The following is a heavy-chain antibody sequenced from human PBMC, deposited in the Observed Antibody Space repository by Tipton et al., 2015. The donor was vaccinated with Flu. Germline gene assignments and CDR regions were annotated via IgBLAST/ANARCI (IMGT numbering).Heavy chain of an antibody. V-gene: IGHV3-23*01. CDR3: AKDTSSGSYGHDAFDI. CDR2: ISGSGGST. CDR1: GFTFSSYA. Sequence: SLRLSCAASGFTFSSYAMSWVRQAPGKGLEWVSAISGSGGSTYYADSVKGRFTISRDNSKNTLYLQMNSLRAEDTAVYYCAKDTSSGSYGHDAFDIWGQGTMVTGSS. D-gene: IGHD1-26*01. J-gene: IGHJ3*02.